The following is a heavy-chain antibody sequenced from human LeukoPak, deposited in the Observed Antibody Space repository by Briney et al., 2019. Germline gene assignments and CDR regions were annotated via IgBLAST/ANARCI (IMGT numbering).Heavy chain of an antibody. CDR2: ISTGSTYI. V-gene: IGHV3-21*01. Sequence: GGSLRLSCSAPGFTFSTYSMNWVRQAPGKGLEWVSSISTGSTYIFYGDSVKGRFTISRDNADNSLYLQMNSLRAEDTAVYYCARTRDSSGCFDLWGQGTLVTVSS. CDR1: GFTFSTYS. D-gene: IGHD6-19*01. CDR3: ARTRDSSGCFDL. J-gene: IGHJ5*02.